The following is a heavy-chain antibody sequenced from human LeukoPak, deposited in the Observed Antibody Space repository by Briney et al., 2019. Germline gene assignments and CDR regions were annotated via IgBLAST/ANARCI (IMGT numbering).Heavy chain of an antibody. V-gene: IGHV1-18*04. D-gene: IGHD5-18*01. Sequence: EASVKVSCKASGYTFTSYGISWVRQAPGQGLEWMGWISAYNGNTNYAQKLQGRVTMTTGTSTSTAYMELRSLRSDDTAVYYCARWTAMSFLYYFDYWGQGTLVTVSS. J-gene: IGHJ4*02. CDR3: ARWTAMSFLYYFDY. CDR2: ISAYNGNT. CDR1: GYTFTSYG.